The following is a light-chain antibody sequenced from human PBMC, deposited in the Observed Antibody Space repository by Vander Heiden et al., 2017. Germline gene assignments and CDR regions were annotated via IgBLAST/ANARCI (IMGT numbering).Light chain of an antibody. V-gene: IGKV1-39*01. Sequence: DIQMTQSPSSLSASVGDRVTITCRASQSISSYLNWYQQKPGKAPKLLIYAASSLQSGVPSRFSGSGSGTDFTLTISSLQPEDFATYYCQQSYCTPWLTFGGGTKVEIK. CDR3: QQSYCTPWLT. CDR2: AAS. CDR1: QSISSY. J-gene: IGKJ4*01.